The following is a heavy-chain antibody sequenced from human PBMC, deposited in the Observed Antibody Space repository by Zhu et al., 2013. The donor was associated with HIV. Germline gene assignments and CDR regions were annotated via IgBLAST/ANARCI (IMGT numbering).Heavy chain of an antibody. CDR2: IRSKADGGTA. D-gene: IGHD3-9*01. V-gene: IGHV3-15*01. Sequence: EVQLVESGGGLVKPGGSLRLSCAASGFSFSNAWMAWVRQAPGKGLEWIGRIRSKADGGTAYYAAPVKGRFTTSRDDSENTLYLQMNSLESEDTAVYFCTRDLSYWGQGILVTVSS. J-gene: IGHJ4*02. CDR1: GFSFSNAW. CDR3: TRDLSY.